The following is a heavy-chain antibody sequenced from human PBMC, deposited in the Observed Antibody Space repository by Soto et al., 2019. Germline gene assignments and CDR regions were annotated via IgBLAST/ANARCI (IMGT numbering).Heavy chain of an antibody. CDR3: TTGSVEGI. Sequence: EVQLVESAGGLVKPGGSLRLSCVASGFSFNEAWMNWVRQAPGEGLEWVGRIKTSAGGGATDYAAPVQGRFTISRDDSKSALYLHMNSRGTEDTAIYYCTTGSVEGIWGQGTTVTVSS. CDR1: GFSFNEAW. D-gene: IGHD2-15*01. J-gene: IGHJ6*02. V-gene: IGHV3-15*07. CDR2: IKTSAGGGAT.